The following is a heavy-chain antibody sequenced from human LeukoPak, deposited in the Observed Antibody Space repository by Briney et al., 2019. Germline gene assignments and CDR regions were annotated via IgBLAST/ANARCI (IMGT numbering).Heavy chain of an antibody. CDR1: GFTFDDYA. Sequence: PGGSLRLSCAASGFTFDDYAMHWVRQAPGKGLEWVSGISWNSGSIGYADSVKGRFTISRDNAKNSLYLQMNSLRAEDMALYYCAKAYSSSGSWYFDLWGRGTLVTVSS. J-gene: IGHJ2*01. CDR3: AKAYSSSGSWYFDL. D-gene: IGHD6-6*01. CDR2: ISWNSGSI. V-gene: IGHV3-9*03.